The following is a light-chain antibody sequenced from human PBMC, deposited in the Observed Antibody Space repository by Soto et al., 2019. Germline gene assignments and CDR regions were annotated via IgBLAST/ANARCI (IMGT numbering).Light chain of an antibody. Sequence: EIVLTQSPDTLALSPGERATLSCRASQSVTSNYLAWYQQKPGQAPRLLIFGISSRATGIPDRFSGSGSGTDFTLTIARLEPEDFAVYSCQQYGSSYAFSQGTKLEIK. CDR1: QSVTSNY. CDR3: QQYGSSYA. J-gene: IGKJ2*01. CDR2: GIS. V-gene: IGKV3-20*01.